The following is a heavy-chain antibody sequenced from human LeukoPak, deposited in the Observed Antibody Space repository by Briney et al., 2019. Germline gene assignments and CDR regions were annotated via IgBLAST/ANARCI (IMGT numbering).Heavy chain of an antibody. V-gene: IGHV4-59*08. Sequence: PSETLSLTCSVSGGSISSYYWSWIRQPPGRGLEWIGYIYYSGTTNYNPSLESRVIISVDTSRSQFSLKLSSVTAAATAVYYCASGLQFDFWGQGTLVTVSS. CDR2: IYYSGTT. D-gene: IGHD4-11*01. CDR3: ASGLQFDF. CDR1: GGSISSYY. J-gene: IGHJ4*02.